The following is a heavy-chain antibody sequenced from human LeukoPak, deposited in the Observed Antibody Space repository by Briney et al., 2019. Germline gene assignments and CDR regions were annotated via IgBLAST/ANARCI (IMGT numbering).Heavy chain of an antibody. D-gene: IGHD3-10*01. CDR1: GYTFTSYA. J-gene: IGHJ6*03. CDR3: ARVGFPTYYYYMDV. CDR2: ININTGNP. V-gene: IGHV7-4-1*02. Sequence: ASVKVSCKASGYTFTSYAMNWVRQAPGQGLEWMGWININTGNPTYAQGFTGRFIFSLDTSVSTAYLQISSLKAEDTAMYYCARVGFPTYYYYMDVWGKGTTVTASS.